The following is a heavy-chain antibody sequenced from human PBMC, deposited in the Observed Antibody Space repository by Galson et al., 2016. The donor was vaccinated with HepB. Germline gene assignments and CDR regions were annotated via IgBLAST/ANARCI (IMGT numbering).Heavy chain of an antibody. J-gene: IGHJ4*02. V-gene: IGHV1-3*01. D-gene: IGHD2-2*01. Sequence: SVKVSCKASGHTFSDYAIHWVRQAPGQRLEWMGWISGGSANTKYSQKFQGRVTFTRDTSANTAYMELSSLRSEDTAVYYCGRTCWANCYASHLDHWGQGTLITVSS. CDR2: ISGGSANT. CDR1: GHTFSDYA. CDR3: GRTCWANCYASHLDH.